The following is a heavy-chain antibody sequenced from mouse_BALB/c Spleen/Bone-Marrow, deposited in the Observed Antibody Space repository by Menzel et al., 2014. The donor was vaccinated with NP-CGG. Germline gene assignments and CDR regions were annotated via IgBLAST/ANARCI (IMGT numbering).Heavy chain of an antibody. D-gene: IGHD2-12*01. V-gene: IGHV14-3*02. CDR3: ARDDGDY. Sequence: VQLQQSGAELVKPGASVQLSCTASGFNIKDTYIHWVEQRPEQGLEWIGRIDPANDNTKYDPKFQDKATITADTSSNTAHLQLSSLTSDDTAVYYCARDDGDYWGQGSTLTVSS. CDR1: GFNIKDTY. J-gene: IGHJ2*01. CDR2: IDPANDNT.